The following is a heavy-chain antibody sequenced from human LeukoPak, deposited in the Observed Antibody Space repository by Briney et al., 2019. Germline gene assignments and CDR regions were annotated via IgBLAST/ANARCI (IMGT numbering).Heavy chain of an antibody. Sequence: ASVTVSCKASGYTFTGYYMHWVRQPPGQGLEWMGWINPNSGGTNYAQKFQGWVTMTRETSISTAYMELSRLRSDDTAVYYCARGPWGSGSPDYWGQGTLVTVSS. D-gene: IGHD3-10*01. CDR1: GYTFTGYY. V-gene: IGHV1-2*04. CDR2: INPNSGGT. CDR3: ARGPWGSGSPDY. J-gene: IGHJ4*02.